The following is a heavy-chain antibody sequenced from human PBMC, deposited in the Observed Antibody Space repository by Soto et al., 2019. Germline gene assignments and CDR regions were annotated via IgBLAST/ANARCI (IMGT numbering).Heavy chain of an antibody. V-gene: IGHV4-30-4*01. CDR1: GVSISSGDYC. J-gene: IGHJ5*02. CDR3: ARYNADYERNWFDP. D-gene: IGHD3-16*01. CDR2: IYYSGST. Sequence: SETLSLTCTVSGVSISSGDYCWSWIRQPPGKGLEWIGYIYYSGSTYYNPSLKSRVTISVDTSKNQFSLKLSSVTAADTAVYYCARYNADYERNWFDPWGQGTLVTVSS.